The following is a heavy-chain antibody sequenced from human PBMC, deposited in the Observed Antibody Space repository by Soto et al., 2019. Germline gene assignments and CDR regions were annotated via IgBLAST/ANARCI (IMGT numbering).Heavy chain of an antibody. CDR3: AREYGKQWLVYYYYGMDV. V-gene: IGHV3-7*01. D-gene: IGHD6-19*01. J-gene: IGHJ6*02. CDR2: IKQDGSET. Sequence: GGSLRLSCAASGFTFSSYWMSWVRQAPGKGLEWVANIKQDGSETYYVASVKGRFTISRDNAKNSLYLQMNSLRAEDTAVYYCAREYGKQWLVYYYYGMDVWGQGTTVTVSS. CDR1: GFTFSSYW.